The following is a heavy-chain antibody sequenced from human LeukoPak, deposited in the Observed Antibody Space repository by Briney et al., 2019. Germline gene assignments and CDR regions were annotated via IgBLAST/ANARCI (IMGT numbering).Heavy chain of an antibody. CDR2: IYSGGST. J-gene: IGHJ3*02. CDR3: ARVGVVPAAHLPADDAFDI. CDR1: GFTVSSNY. Sequence: PGGSLRLSCAASGFTVSSNYMSWVRQAPGKGLEWVSVIYSGGSTYYADSVKGRFTISRDNSKNTLYLQMNSLRAEDTAVYYCARVGVVPAAHLPADDAFDIWGQGTMVTVSS. V-gene: IGHV3-53*01. D-gene: IGHD2-2*01.